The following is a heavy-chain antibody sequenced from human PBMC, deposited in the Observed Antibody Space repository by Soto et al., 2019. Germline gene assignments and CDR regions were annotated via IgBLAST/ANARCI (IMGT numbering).Heavy chain of an antibody. D-gene: IGHD1-20*01. V-gene: IGHV1-2*04. Sequence: ASVKVSCKASGYTFTGYYMHWVRQAPGQGLEWMGWINPNNGGTNYAQKFQGWVTMTKDTSISTAYMELSSLRSEDTAVYYCATDGVRVTGMCYWGQGTLVTVSS. CDR2: INPNNGGT. J-gene: IGHJ4*02. CDR3: ATDGVRVTGMCY. CDR1: GYTFTGYY.